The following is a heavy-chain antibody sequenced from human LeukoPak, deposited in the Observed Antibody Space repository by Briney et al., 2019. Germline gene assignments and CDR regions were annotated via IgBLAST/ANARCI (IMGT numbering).Heavy chain of an antibody. CDR3: ARHGYTASHFFLDY. Sequence: PSETLSLTCSGSSGSINSYDWGWVRQPAGRGLEWIGRIYTTGRADYDPSLQSRVAMSIDTSQKQFSLNLKSVTAADTATYFCARHGYTASHFFLDYWSQGAPVTVSS. V-gene: IGHV4-4*07. J-gene: IGHJ4*02. CDR2: IYTTGRA. CDR1: SGSINSYD. D-gene: IGHD5-18*01.